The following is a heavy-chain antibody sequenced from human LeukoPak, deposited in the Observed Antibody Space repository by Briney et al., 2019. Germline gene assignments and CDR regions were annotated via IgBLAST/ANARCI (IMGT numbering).Heavy chain of an antibody. J-gene: IGHJ4*02. Sequence: SGGSLRLSCAASGFTFSYNAMNWVRQAPGKGLEWVSSISSSSSYIYYADSVKGRFTISRDNAKNSLYLQMNSLRAEDTAVYYCARAASSWSPYFDYWGQGTLVTVSS. CDR3: ARAASSWSPYFDY. V-gene: IGHV3-21*01. D-gene: IGHD6-13*01. CDR2: ISSSSSYI. CDR1: GFTFSYNA.